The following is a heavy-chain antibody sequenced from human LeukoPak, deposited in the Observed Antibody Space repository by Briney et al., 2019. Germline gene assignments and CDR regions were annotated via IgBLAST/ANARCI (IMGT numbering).Heavy chain of an antibody. J-gene: IGHJ4*02. CDR2: ISAYNGNT. CDR1: GYTFSNYG. D-gene: IGHD6-13*01. V-gene: IGHV1-18*01. Sequence: EASVKVSCKASGYTFSNYGISWVRQAPGQGLEWMGWISAYNGNTNYAQNLQGRVTMTTDTSTSTAYMELRSLRSDDTAVYYCARGSVRIAEPGGDFWGQGTLVTVSS. CDR3: ARGSVRIAEPGGDF.